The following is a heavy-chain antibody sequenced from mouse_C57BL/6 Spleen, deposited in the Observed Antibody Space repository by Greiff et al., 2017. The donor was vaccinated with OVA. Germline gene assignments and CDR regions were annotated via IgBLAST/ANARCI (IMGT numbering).Heavy chain of an antibody. Sequence: QVQLQQSGAELVKPGASVKLSCKASGYTFTSYWMHWVKQRPGQGLEWIGMIHPNSGSTNYNEKFKSKATLTVDKSSSTAYMQLSSLTSEDSAVYYCASLYYSNSYYAMDYWGQGTSVTVSS. CDR3: ASLYYSNSYYAMDY. D-gene: IGHD2-5*01. CDR1: GYTFTSYW. J-gene: IGHJ4*01. V-gene: IGHV1-64*01. CDR2: IHPNSGST.